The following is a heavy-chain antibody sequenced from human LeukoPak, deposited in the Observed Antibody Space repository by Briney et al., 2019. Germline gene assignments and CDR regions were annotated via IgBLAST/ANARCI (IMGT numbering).Heavy chain of an antibody. CDR3: VRGNPIDF. Sequence: PGGSLRLSCAASGFTFSSYAMSWVRQAPGKGLVWVSRINADGSSTYYADSVKGRFTISRDNAKNTLFLQMNSLRGEDTAVYYCVRGNPIDFWGQGTLVTVSS. J-gene: IGHJ4*02. D-gene: IGHD1-14*01. CDR2: INADGSST. CDR1: GFTFSSYA. V-gene: IGHV3-74*01.